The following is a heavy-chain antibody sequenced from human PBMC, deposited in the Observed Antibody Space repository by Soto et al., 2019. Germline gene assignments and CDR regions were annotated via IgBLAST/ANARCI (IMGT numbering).Heavy chain of an antibody. V-gene: IGHV4-59*01. CDR2: VYYSGSS. CDR3: GRGRRATGSITCFGVGPLNWFGP. J-gene: IGHJ5*02. CDR1: GGSISSYY. Sequence: QVQLQESGPGLVKPSETLSLTCTVSGGSISSYYWSWVRQPPGKGLGWIGYVYYSGSSNYNPSLQRRVTLQVATSMNQSALKLSSVSDADTAVYYCGRGRRATGSITCFGVGPLNWFGPWGQGNLGTVSS. D-gene: IGHD3-3*01.